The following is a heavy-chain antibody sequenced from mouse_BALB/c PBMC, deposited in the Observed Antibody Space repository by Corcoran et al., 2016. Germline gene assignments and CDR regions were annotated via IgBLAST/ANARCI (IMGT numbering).Heavy chain of an antibody. V-gene: IGHV1-81*01. D-gene: IGHD1-1*01. J-gene: IGHJ3*01. CDR1: GYTFTDYV. Sequence: QVQLQQSGPELVKPGASVKMSCKASGYTFTDYVISWVKQRTGQGLEWIGEIYPGSGSTYYNEKFKGKATLTADKSSNTAYMQLSSLTSEDSAVYFCAYYYGSTPFAYWGQGTLVTVSA. CDR2: IYPGSGST. CDR3: AYYYGSTPFAY.